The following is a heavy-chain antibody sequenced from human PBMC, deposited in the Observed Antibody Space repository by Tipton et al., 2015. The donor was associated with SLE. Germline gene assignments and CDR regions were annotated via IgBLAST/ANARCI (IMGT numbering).Heavy chain of an antibody. J-gene: IGHJ5*02. CDR2: IKQDGSEK. V-gene: IGHV3-7*01. Sequence: GSLRLSCAASGFTFSSYWMSWVRQAPGKGLEWVANIKQDGSEKYYVDSVKGRFTISRDNAKNSLYLQMNSLRAEDTAVYYCARYSGSYLRWFDPWGQGTLVTVSS. D-gene: IGHD1-26*01. CDR1: GFTFSSYW. CDR3: ARYSGSYLRWFDP.